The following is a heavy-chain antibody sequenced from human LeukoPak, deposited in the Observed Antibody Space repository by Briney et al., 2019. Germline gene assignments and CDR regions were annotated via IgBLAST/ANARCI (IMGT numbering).Heavy chain of an antibody. CDR1: GYTFTSYY. V-gene: IGHV1-46*01. CDR3: AGVPGHADDCGGYRFDY. CDR2: INPSGGST. J-gene: IGHJ4*02. Sequence: ASVKVSCKASGYTFTSYYLYWVRKAPGQGLEWMGVINPSGGSTTSAQKFQGRVTMTRAMSTGTVYMELRGLRSEDTALYYYAGVPGHADDCGGYRFDYWGQGTMVTVSS. D-gene: IGHD2-21*01.